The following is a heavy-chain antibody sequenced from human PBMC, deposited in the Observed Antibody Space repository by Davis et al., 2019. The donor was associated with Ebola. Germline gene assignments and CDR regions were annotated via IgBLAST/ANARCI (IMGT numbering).Heavy chain of an antibody. CDR2: ISYDGSKK. V-gene: IGHV3-30*18. Sequence: GESLKISCAASGFTFSTYGMHWVRQAPGKGLEWVAAISYDGSKKGYADSVKGRFTISRDNSKNTLYLQMNSLRAEDTAVYYCAKDGDGGSYSFDYWGQGTLVTVSS. J-gene: IGHJ4*02. D-gene: IGHD1-26*01. CDR3: AKDGDGGSYSFDY. CDR1: GFTFSTYG.